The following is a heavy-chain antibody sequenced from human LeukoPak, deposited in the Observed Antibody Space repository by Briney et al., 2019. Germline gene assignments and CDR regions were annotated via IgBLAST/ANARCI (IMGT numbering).Heavy chain of an antibody. Sequence: SETLSLTCTVSGVSISSGGYYWSWIRQHPGKGLEWIGYIYYSGSTYYNPSLKSQVTISVDTSKNQFSLKLSSVTAADTAVYYCARTSITMVRGVIIHNWFDPWGQGTLVTVSS. CDR2: IYYSGST. D-gene: IGHD3-10*01. V-gene: IGHV4-31*01. CDR1: GVSISSGGYY. J-gene: IGHJ5*02. CDR3: ARTSITMVRGVIIHNWFDP.